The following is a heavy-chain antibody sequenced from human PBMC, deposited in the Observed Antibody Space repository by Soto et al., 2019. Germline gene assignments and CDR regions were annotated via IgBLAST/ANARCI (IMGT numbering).Heavy chain of an antibody. V-gene: IGHV1-69*02. J-gene: IGHJ6*02. CDR3: ASLMSSGYYYGMDV. D-gene: IGHD3-10*01. Sequence: QVQLVQSGAEVKKPGSSVKVSCKASGGTFSSYPISWVRQAPGQGLEWMGRIIPILGIANYAQKFQGRVTITADKSTSTAYMELSSLTSEDPAVYYCASLMSSGYYYGMDVWGQGTTVTVSS. CDR2: IIPILGIA. CDR1: GGTFSSYP.